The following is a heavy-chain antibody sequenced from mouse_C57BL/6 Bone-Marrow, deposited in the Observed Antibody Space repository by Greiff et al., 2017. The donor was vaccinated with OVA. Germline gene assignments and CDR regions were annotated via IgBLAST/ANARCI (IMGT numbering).Heavy chain of an antibody. D-gene: IGHD2-5*01. V-gene: IGHV1-81*01. J-gene: IGHJ3*01. CDR1: GYTFTSYG. Sequence: VKLQESGAELARPGASVKLSCKASGYTFTSYGISWVKQRTGQGLEWIGEIYPRSGNTYYNEKFKGKATLTADKSSSTAYMELRSLTSEDSAVYFCARPYSNYVPWFAYWGQGTLVTVSA. CDR3: ARPYSNYVPWFAY. CDR2: IYPRSGNT.